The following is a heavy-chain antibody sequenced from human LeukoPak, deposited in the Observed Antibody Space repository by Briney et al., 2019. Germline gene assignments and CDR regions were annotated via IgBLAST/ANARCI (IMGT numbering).Heavy chain of an antibody. CDR1: GFTFSSYS. CDR3: ARGLCSGGSCYQNYYYYYYMDV. D-gene: IGHD2-15*01. CDR2: ISSSSSDI. V-gene: IGHV3-21*01. J-gene: IGHJ6*03. Sequence: PGGSLRLSCAASGFTFSSYSMNWVRQAPGKGLEWVSSISSSSSDIYYADSVKGRFTISRDNAKNSLYLQMNSPRAEDTAVYYCARGLCSGGSCYQNYYYYYYMDVWGKGTTVTVSS.